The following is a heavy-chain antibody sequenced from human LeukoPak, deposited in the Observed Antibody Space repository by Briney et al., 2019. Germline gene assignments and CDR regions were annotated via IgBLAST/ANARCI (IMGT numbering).Heavy chain of an antibody. V-gene: IGHV3-15*01. CDR2: IKSKTDGGTT. Sequence: GGSLRLSCAASGFTFSNAWMSWVRQAPGKGLEWVDRIKSKTDGGTTDYAAPVKGRFTISRDDSKNTLYLQMNSLKTEDTAVYYCTTPEACSSTSCYSFYYYYGMDVWGKGTTVTVSS. CDR1: GFTFSNAW. J-gene: IGHJ6*04. CDR3: TTPEACSSTSCYSFYYYYGMDV. D-gene: IGHD2-2*01.